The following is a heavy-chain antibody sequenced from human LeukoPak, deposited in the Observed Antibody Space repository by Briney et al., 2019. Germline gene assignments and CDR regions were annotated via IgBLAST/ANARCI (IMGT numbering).Heavy chain of an antibody. V-gene: IGHV3-13*01. Sequence: GGSLRLSCAASGFTFSSYDMHWVRQATGRGLEWVSSIGTAADTYYPGSVKGRFTISRENTKNSLYLQMNSLRAGDTAVYYCARGPIVGITETKGYFDYWGQGNLVTVSS. CDR3: ARGPIVGITETKGYFDY. J-gene: IGHJ4*02. CDR1: GFTFSSYD. D-gene: IGHD1-7*01. CDR2: IGTAADT.